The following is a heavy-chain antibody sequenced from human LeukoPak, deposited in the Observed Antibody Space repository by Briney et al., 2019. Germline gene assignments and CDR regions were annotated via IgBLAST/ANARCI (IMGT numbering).Heavy chain of an antibody. Sequence: SVKVSCKASGGTFSSYAISWVRQAPGQGLEWMGRIIPIFGTANYAQKFQGRVTITTDESTSTAYMELSSLRSEDTVVYYCARAYRGYSYGYPDYWGQGTLVTVSS. CDR1: GGTFSSYA. V-gene: IGHV1-69*05. CDR2: IIPIFGTA. D-gene: IGHD5-18*01. J-gene: IGHJ4*02. CDR3: ARAYRGYSYGYPDY.